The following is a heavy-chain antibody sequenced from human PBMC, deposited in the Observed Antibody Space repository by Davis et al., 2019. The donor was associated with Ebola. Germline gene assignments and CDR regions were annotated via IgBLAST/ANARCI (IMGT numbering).Heavy chain of an antibody. J-gene: IGHJ3*02. V-gene: IGHV1-18*01. CDR2: INAYNGNT. D-gene: IGHD2-15*01. Sequence: ASVKVSCKASGYTFTSYGISWVRQAPGQGLEWMGWINAYNGNTNYAQKLQGRVTMTTDTSTSTAYMELRSLRSDDTAVYYCARGGGYCSGGSCSSDAFDIWGQGTMVTVSS. CDR1: GYTFTSYG. CDR3: ARGGGYCSGGSCSSDAFDI.